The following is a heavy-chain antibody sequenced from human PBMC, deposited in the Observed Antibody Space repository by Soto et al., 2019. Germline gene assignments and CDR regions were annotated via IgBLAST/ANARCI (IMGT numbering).Heavy chain of an antibody. Sequence: SETLSLTCAVYGGSFSGYYWSWIRQPPGKGLEWIGEINHSGSTNYNPSLKSRVTISVDTSKNQFSLKLSSVTAADTAVYYCARGLGSGSYYRSYYYYYMDVWGKGTTVTVSS. CDR1: GGSFSGYY. CDR3: ARGLGSGSYYRSYYYYYMDV. CDR2: INHSGST. J-gene: IGHJ6*03. D-gene: IGHD3-10*01. V-gene: IGHV4-34*01.